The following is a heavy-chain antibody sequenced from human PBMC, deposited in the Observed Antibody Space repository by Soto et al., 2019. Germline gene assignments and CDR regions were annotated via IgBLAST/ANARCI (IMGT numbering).Heavy chain of an antibody. CDR1: GGSISSYY. Sequence: SETLSLTCTVSGGSISSYYWSWIRQPPGKGLEWIGYIYYSGSTNYNPSLKSRVTISVDTSKNQFSLKLSSVTAADTAVYYCARLLNPDYGDYVWFDPWGQGTLVTVSS. CDR2: IYYSGST. V-gene: IGHV4-59*01. D-gene: IGHD4-17*01. J-gene: IGHJ5*02. CDR3: ARLLNPDYGDYVWFDP.